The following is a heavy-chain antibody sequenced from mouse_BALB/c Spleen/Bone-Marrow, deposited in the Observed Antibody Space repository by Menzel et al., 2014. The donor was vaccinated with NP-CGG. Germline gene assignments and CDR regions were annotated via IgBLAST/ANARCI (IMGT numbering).Heavy chain of an antibody. CDR1: GFDFSRYW. CDR3: ARAKYGNPWFAY. V-gene: IGHV4-1*02. Sequence: EVNVVESGGGLVQPGGSLKLSCAASGFDFSRYWMNWVRQAPGNGLEWIGQINPDSDTINYTPSLKDKFIISRDNTKNTLYLQMSKVRSEDTALYYCARAKYGNPWFAYWGQGTLVTVSA. CDR2: INPDSDTI. D-gene: IGHD2-10*02. J-gene: IGHJ3*01.